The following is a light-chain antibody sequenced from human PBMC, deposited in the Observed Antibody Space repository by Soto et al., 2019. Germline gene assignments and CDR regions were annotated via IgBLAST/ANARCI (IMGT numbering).Light chain of an antibody. CDR1: SSDIGGYNY. CDR3: CSHTTSGTLWV. Sequence: QSALTQPASVSGSPGQSITISCIGTSSDIGGYNYVSWYQQYPRKAPKLMVYDVTDRPSGVSSRFSGSKSGNTASLTISGLQAEDEADYYCCSHTTSGTLWVFGGGTKLTVL. J-gene: IGLJ3*02. CDR2: DVT. V-gene: IGLV2-14*01.